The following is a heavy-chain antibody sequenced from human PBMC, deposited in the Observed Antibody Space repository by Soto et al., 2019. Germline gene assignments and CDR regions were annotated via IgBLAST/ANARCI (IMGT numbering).Heavy chain of an antibody. Sequence: QVQLVQSGAEVKKPGASVKVSCKASGYTFTNFGISWVRQAPGQGLEWMGWISAYNGNTNYAQNFQGRVTMTTDTATRTAYLELRSPRPADTAVYYCARGGTPIAYWGQGTLVTVSS. CDR1: GYTFTNFG. V-gene: IGHV1-18*01. D-gene: IGHD3-16*01. CDR2: ISAYNGNT. CDR3: ARGGTPIAY. J-gene: IGHJ4*02.